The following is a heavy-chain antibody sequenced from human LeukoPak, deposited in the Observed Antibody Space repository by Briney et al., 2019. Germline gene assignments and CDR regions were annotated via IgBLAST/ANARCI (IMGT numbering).Heavy chain of an antibody. J-gene: IGHJ6*02. CDR3: ARVDTAMVIYYYYGMDV. Sequence: SGGSLRLSCAASGFTFSSYWMSWVRQAPGKGLEWVAVISYDGSNKYYADSVKGRFTISRDNSKNTLYLQMNSLRAEDTAVYYCARVDTAMVIYYYYGMDVWGQGTTVAVSS. V-gene: IGHV3-30-3*01. CDR1: GFTFSSYW. CDR2: ISYDGSNK. D-gene: IGHD5-18*01.